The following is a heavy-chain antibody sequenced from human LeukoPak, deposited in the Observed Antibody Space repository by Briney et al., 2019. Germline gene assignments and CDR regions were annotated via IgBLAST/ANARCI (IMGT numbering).Heavy chain of an antibody. V-gene: IGHV3-7*03. CDR3: ARYGSGSYFYYYGMDV. J-gene: IGHJ6*02. D-gene: IGHD3-10*01. CDR2: IKEDGSEK. CDR1: GFTFRSHW. Sequence: GGSLRLSCAASGFTFRSHWMSWVRQAPGKGLEWVANIKEDGSEKYYVDSVKGRFTISRDNAKNSLYLQMNSLRAEDTAVYYCARYGSGSYFYYYGMDVWGQGTTVTVS.